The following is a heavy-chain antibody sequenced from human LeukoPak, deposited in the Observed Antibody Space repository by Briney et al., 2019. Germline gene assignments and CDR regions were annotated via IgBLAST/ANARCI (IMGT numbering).Heavy chain of an antibody. CDR3: ARGESYDFWSGYYTDYFDY. D-gene: IGHD3-3*01. CDR2: ISSSSSTI. J-gene: IGHJ4*02. V-gene: IGHV3-48*04. CDR1: GFTFSSYS. Sequence: TGGSLRLSCAASGFTFSSYSMNWVRQAPGKGLEWVSYISSSSSTIYYADSVKGRFTISRDNAKNSLYLQMNSLRAEDTAVYYCARGESYDFWSGYYTDYFDYWGQGTLVTVSS.